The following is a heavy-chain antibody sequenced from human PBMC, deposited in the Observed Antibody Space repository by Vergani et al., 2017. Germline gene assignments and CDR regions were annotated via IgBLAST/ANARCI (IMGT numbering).Heavy chain of an antibody. CDR2: ISYDGDTT. D-gene: IGHD3-10*02. CDR3: ARGALYSFYYFMDV. J-gene: IGHJ6*03. V-gene: IGHV3-30*03. CDR1: GFRFSDYG. Sequence: HVQMVESGGGVVQPGRSLRLSCAVSGFRFSDYGMHWVRQAPGRGLEWVALISYDGDTTYYEDSVKGRFTISRDNSKNSLFLQMNNVRAEDTASYHCARGALYSFYYFMDVWGKGTTVKVSS.